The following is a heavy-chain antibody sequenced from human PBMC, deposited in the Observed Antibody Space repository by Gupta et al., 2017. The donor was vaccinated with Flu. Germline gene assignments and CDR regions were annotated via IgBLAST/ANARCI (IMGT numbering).Heavy chain of an antibody. V-gene: IGHV3-23*01. CDR3: AKDRGWELPNDAFDI. D-gene: IGHD1-26*01. CDR2: ISGSCGST. Sequence: APGKGLEWVSAISGSCGSTYYADSVKGRFTISRDNSKNTLYLQMNSLRAEDTAVYYCAKDRGWELPNDAFDIWGQGTMVTVSS. J-gene: IGHJ3*02.